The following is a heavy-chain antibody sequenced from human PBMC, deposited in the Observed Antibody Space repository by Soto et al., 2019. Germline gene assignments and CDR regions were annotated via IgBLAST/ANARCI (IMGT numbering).Heavy chain of an antibody. CDR3: ARVSGSSRDY. CDR1: GFTFRSYA. V-gene: IGHV3-23*01. D-gene: IGHD5-12*01. J-gene: IGHJ4*02. Sequence: EVQLLESGGDLVQPGGSLRLSCAASGFTFRSYAMSWVRQAPGKGLEWVSSINGGGGNTFYADSVKGRFTISRDNSKDTLYLQINSLRAEDTAVYHCARVSGSSRDYWGQGTLVTVSS. CDR2: INGGGGNT.